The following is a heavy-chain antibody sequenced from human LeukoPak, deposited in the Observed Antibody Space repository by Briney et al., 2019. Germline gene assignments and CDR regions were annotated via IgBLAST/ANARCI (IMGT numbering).Heavy chain of an antibody. J-gene: IGHJ6*03. CDR3: ARVGGVTLALAPSPFPDYNYYYMDV. CDR1: GFTFSSYW. CDR2: IKQDGSEK. V-gene: IGHV3-7*01. D-gene: IGHD3-16*01. Sequence: GGSLRLSCAASGFTFSSYWMSWVRQAPGKGLEWVANIKQDGSEKYYVDSVKGRFTISRDNAKISLYLQMNSLRAEDTAVYYCARVGGVTLALAPSPFPDYNYYYMDVWGKGTTVTVSS.